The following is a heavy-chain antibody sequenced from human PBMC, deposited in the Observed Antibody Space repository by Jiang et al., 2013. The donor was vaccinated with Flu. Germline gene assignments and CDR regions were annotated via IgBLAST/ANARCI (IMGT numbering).Heavy chain of an antibody. CDR1: GDSVSSNT. CDR3: ARDASGWYFYFDS. Sequence: QTLSLTCVISGDSVSSNTWNWIRQSPSRGLEWLGRTYYRSKWDYEYAESVKGRITISPDTSKNQFSLRLNSVIPEDTAVYFCARDASGWYFYFDSWGQGTLVTVSS. D-gene: IGHD6-19*01. J-gene: IGHJ4*02. CDR2: TYYRSKWDY. V-gene: IGHV6-1*01.